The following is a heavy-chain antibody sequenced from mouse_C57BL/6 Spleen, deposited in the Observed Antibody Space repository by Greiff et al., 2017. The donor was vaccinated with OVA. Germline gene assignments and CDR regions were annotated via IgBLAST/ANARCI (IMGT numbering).Heavy chain of an antibody. V-gene: IGHV1-82*01. J-gene: IGHJ3*01. CDR2: IYRGDGDT. CDR1: GYAFSSSW. D-gene: IGHD4-1*01. CDR3: ASWGTGPFAY. Sequence: QVQLQQSGPELVKPGDSVKISCTASGYAFSSSWMNWVKPRPGKGLEWIGRIYRGDGDTNYNGKFKGQVTLTADKSSSTAYMQLSRLTSEDSAVYFYASWGTGPFAYWGQGALVTVAA.